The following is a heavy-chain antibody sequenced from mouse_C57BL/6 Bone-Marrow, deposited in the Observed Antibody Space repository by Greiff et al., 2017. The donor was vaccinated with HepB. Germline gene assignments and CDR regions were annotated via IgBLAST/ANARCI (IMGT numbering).Heavy chain of an antibody. Sequence: EVQLVESGGDLVKPGGSLKLSCAASGFTFSSYGMSWVRQTPDKRLEWVATISSGGSYTYYPDSVKGRFTISRDNAKTTLYLQMSSLKSEDTAMYYSARRYPSDYWGQGTTLTVSS. CDR3: ARRYPSDY. V-gene: IGHV5-6*01. J-gene: IGHJ2*01. CDR1: GFTFSSYG. CDR2: ISSGGSYT.